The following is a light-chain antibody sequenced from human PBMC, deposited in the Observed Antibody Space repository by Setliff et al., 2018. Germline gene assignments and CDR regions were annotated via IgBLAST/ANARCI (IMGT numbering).Light chain of an antibody. V-gene: IGLV3-21*04. CDR1: NIGGKS. J-gene: IGLJ1*01. Sequence: SYELTQPPSVPVAPGKTARTTCGGNNIGGKSVNWYQQKPGQAPVLVIYYDSDRPSGIPERFFGSNSGNTATLTISRVEAGDEADYYCQVWDSGSEHYVFETGTKVTVL. CDR3: QVWDSGSEHYV. CDR2: YDS.